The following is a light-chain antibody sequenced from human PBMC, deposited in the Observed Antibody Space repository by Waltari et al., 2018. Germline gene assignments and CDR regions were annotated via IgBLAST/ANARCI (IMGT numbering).Light chain of an antibody. V-gene: IGKV3-20*01. CDR1: QSISRT. CDR2: AAS. Sequence: EIVLTQSPGTLSLSPGERATLSCRASQSISRTLVWYQKKPGQAPRLHIYAASTRATGIPYRFSGSGSGTDFSLTISRLEPEDFAIYYCQQDLRLPVTFGQGTKVEIK. CDR3: QQDLRLPVT. J-gene: IGKJ1*01.